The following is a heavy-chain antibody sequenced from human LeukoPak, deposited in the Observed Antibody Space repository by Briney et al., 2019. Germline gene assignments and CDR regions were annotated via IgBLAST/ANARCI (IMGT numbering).Heavy chain of an antibody. Sequence: ASVKVSCKASGYTFTSYGISWVRQAPGHGLEGMGWISAYNGNTNHAQKLQGRVTMTTDTSTSTAYMELRSLRSDDTAVYYCARCIAARRYFQGELDYWGQGTLVTVSS. V-gene: IGHV1-18*01. J-gene: IGHJ4*02. D-gene: IGHD6-6*01. CDR1: GYTFTSYG. CDR3: ARCIAARRYFQGELDY. CDR2: ISAYNGNT.